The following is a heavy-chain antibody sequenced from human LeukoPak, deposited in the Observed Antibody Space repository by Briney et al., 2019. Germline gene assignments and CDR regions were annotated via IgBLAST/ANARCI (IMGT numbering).Heavy chain of an antibody. V-gene: IGHV3-72*01. CDR1: GFTFSSYW. D-gene: IGHD1-26*01. Sequence: GGSLRLSCAASGFTFSSYWMTWVRQAPGKGLEWVGRTRNKANSYTTEYAASVKGRFTISRDDPKNLLYLQMNSLKSEDTAVYYCGRSGRYRPSDLWGQGTLVTVSS. CDR3: GRSGRYRPSDL. J-gene: IGHJ5*02. CDR2: TRNKANSYTT.